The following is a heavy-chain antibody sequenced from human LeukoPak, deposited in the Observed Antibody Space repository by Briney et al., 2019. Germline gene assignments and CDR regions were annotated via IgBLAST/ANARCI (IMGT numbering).Heavy chain of an antibody. CDR1: GYSISSGYY. V-gene: IGHV4-38-2*02. D-gene: IGHD6-25*01. CDR3: ARGENTAYFDY. Sequence: SETLSLTCTVSGYSISSGYYWGWIRQPPGKGLEWIGSIYHSGSAYQNPSLKSRVTISVDTSKNQFSLKLSFVTAADTAVYYCARGENTAYFDYWGQGTLVTVSS. CDR2: IYHSGSA. J-gene: IGHJ4*02.